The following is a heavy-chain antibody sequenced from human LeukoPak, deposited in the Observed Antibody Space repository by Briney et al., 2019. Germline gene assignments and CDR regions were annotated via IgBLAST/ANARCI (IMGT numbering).Heavy chain of an antibody. CDR3: ARSYSGFGYALHDY. CDR1: GYTFTDYY. D-gene: IGHD1-26*01. CDR2: INPNSGGT. J-gene: IGHJ4*02. Sequence: VASVKVSCKASGYTFTDYYMHWVQQAPGQGLEWMGWINPNSGGTNYAQKFQGRVTMTRDTSISTAYMELSSLRSDDTAMYYCARSYSGFGYALHDYWGQGTLVTVSS. V-gene: IGHV1-2*02.